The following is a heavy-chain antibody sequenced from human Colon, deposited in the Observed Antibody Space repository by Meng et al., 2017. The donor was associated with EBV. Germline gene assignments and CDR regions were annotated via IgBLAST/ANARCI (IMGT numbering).Heavy chain of an antibody. CDR1: GFTFTNSH. J-gene: IGHJ4*02. V-gene: IGHV3-15*01. CDR3: TDVGGDMI. Sequence: GQLVGSGGGLVKPGESLRLSCAGSGFTFTNSHMTWVRQAPGKGLEWVGRIKRASDGGTTDYAAPVKGRFTISRDDSKSTVYLQMNSLKSEDTGVYYCTDVGGDMIWGQGTLVTVSS. D-gene: IGHD3-10*01. CDR2: IKRASDGGTT.